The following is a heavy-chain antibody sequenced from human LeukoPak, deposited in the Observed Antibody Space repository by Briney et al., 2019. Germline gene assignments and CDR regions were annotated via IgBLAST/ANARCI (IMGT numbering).Heavy chain of an antibody. V-gene: IGHV4-39*01. J-gene: IGHJ4*02. Sequence: PSETLSLTCTVSGGSISSSSYYWGWIRQPPGKGLEWIGSIYYSGSTYYNPSLKSRVTISVDTSKNQFSLKLSSVTAADTAVYYCARHPVIFGVVTLADYWGQGTLVTVSS. CDR2: IYYSGST. CDR1: GGSISSSSYY. D-gene: IGHD3-3*01. CDR3: ARHPVIFGVVTLADY.